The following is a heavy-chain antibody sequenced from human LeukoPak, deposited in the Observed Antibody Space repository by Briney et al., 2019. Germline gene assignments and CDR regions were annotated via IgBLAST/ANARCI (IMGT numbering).Heavy chain of an antibody. D-gene: IGHD6-6*01. J-gene: IGHJ4*02. Sequence: SETLSLTRTVSGGSISSYYWSWIRQPPGKGLEWIGYIHYSGSPNYNPSLKSRAIISVDTSKNQFSLKVTSVTAADTAVYYCARHQPSSSSIDYWGQGTLVTVSS. CDR1: GGSISSYY. V-gene: IGHV4-59*08. CDR3: ARHQPSSSSIDY. CDR2: IHYSGSP.